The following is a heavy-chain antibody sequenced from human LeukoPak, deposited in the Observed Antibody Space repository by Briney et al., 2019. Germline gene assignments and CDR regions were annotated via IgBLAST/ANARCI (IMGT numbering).Heavy chain of an antibody. Sequence: GGSLRLSCAATGFTFSSYAMSWARQAPGKGLEWVSGISGSGDGTYYADSVKGRFTISRDNPKNTLHLQMNSLRVEDTAVYYCAKALSDFDYWGQGTLVTVSS. CDR2: ISGSGDGT. V-gene: IGHV3-23*01. J-gene: IGHJ4*02. CDR3: AKALSDFDY. D-gene: IGHD2/OR15-2a*01. CDR1: GFTFSSYA.